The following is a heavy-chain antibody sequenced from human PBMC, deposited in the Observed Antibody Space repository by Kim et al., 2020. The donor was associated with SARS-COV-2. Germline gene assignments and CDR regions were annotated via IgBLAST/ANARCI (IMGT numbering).Heavy chain of an antibody. D-gene: IGHD6-13*01. CDR3: ASKRGYSSSWYYFDY. Sequence: QKCKGRVTITADESTSTAYMELSSLRSEDTAVYYCASKRGYSSSWYYFDYWGQGTLVTVSS. V-gene: IGHV1-69*01. J-gene: IGHJ4*02.